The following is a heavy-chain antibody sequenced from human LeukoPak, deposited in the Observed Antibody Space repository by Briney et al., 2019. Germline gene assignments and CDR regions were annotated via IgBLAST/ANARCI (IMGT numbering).Heavy chain of an antibody. D-gene: IGHD2-2*01. J-gene: IGHJ4*02. CDR3: ARSRCSSTSCYRFDY. CDR2: INPNSGGT. Sequence: GASVEVSCKASGYTFTGYYMHWVRQAPGQGLEWMGWINPNSGGTNYAQKFQGRVTMTRDTSISTAYMELSRLRSDDTAVYYCARSRCSSTSCYRFDYWGQGTLVTVSS. V-gene: IGHV1-2*02. CDR1: GYTFTGYY.